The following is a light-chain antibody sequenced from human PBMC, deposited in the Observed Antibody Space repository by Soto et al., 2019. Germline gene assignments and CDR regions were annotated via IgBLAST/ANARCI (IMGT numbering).Light chain of an antibody. J-gene: IGLJ1*01. Sequence: QSALTQPASVSGSPGQSITISCTGTSSDVGGYNYVSWYQQHPGKAPKLMLYEVSNRPSGVSNRFSGSKSGNTASLTISGLQAEDEADYYCSSYTSSSKVFGTGTKLTVL. V-gene: IGLV2-14*01. CDR1: SSDVGGYNY. CDR2: EVS. CDR3: SSYTSSSKV.